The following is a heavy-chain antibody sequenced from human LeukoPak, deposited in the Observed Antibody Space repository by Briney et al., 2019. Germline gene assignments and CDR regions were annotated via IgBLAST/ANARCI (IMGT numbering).Heavy chain of an antibody. J-gene: IGHJ4*02. D-gene: IGHD6-13*01. Sequence: GGSLRLSCAASGISFRSSGMHWVRQAPGKGLEWVTFIQNDGSDKYYAASVKGRFTISRDNSKNTVYLHMASLRADDTALSYCAREGGRAVPGRFDQWGQGTLVTVSS. CDR3: AREGGRAVPGRFDQ. CDR2: IQNDGSDK. CDR1: GISFRSSG. V-gene: IGHV3-30*02.